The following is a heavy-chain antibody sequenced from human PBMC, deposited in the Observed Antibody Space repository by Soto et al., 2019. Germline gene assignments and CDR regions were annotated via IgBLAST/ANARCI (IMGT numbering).Heavy chain of an antibody. D-gene: IGHD6-6*01. J-gene: IGHJ6*02. Sequence: ESGGGLVKPGGSLRLSCAASGFTFSSYSMNWVRQAPGKGLEWVSSISSSSSYIYYADSVKGRFTISRDNAKNSLYLQMNSPRAEDTAVYYCARAKPYSSSQDYYYGMDVWGQGTTVTVSS. V-gene: IGHV3-21*01. CDR2: ISSSSSYI. CDR3: ARAKPYSSSQDYYYGMDV. CDR1: GFTFSSYS.